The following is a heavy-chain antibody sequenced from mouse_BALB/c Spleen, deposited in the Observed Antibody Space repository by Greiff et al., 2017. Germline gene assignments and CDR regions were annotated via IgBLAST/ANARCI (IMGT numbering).Heavy chain of an antibody. CDR3: ARQSTVAMDY. Sequence: DVKLVESGGGLVKPGGSLKLSCAASGFAFSSYDMSWVRQTPEKRLEWVAYISSGGGSTYYPDTVKGRFTISRDNAKNTLYLQMSSLKSEDTAMYYCARQSTVAMDYWGQGTSVTVSS. V-gene: IGHV5-12-1*01. D-gene: IGHD1-1*01. CDR2: ISSGGGST. CDR1: GFAFSSYD. J-gene: IGHJ4*01.